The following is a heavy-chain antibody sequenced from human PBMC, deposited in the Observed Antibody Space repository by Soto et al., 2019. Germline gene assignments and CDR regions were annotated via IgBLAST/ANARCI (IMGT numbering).Heavy chain of an antibody. CDR1: GGSISSGGYY. J-gene: IGHJ6*02. Sequence: SETLSLTCTVSGGSISSGGYYWSWIRQHPGEGLEWIGYIYYSGSTYYNPSLKSRVTISVDTSKNQFSLKLSSVTAADTAVYSCPSDSGTLYAAHYYGMDVWGQGTTVTASS. CDR2: IYYSGST. D-gene: IGHD2-15*01. V-gene: IGHV4-31*03. CDR3: PSDSGTLYAAHYYGMDV.